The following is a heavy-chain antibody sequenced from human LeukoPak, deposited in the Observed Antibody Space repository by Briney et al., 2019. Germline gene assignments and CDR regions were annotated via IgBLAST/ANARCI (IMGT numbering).Heavy chain of an antibody. CDR1: GFTFSSYW. V-gene: IGHV3-23*01. D-gene: IGHD2-15*01. CDR3: AKVLCSGGSCYWDIDY. Sequence: PGGSLRLSCAASGFTFSSYWMHWVRQALGKGLEWVSAISGSGGSTYYADSVKGRFTISRDNSKNTLYLQMNSLRAEDTAVYYCAKVLCSGGSCYWDIDYWGQGTLVTVSS. CDR2: ISGSGGST. J-gene: IGHJ4*02.